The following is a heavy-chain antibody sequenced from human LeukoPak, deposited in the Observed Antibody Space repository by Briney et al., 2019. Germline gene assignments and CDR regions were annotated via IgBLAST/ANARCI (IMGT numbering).Heavy chain of an antibody. J-gene: IGHJ4*02. CDR1: GFTFSSYA. CDR3: ARAIAVAGTPQDY. CDR2: IKQDGSEK. Sequence: GGSLRLSCAASGFTFSSYAMSWVRQAPGKGLEWVANIKQDGSEKYYVDSVKGRFTISRDNAKNSLYLQMNSLRAEDTAVYYCARAIAVAGTPQDYWGQGTLVTVSS. D-gene: IGHD6-19*01. V-gene: IGHV3-7*01.